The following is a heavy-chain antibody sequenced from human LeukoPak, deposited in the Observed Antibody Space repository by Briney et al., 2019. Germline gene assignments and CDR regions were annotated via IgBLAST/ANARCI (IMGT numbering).Heavy chain of an antibody. CDR2: INPNSGGT. Sequence: GASVKVSCKASGYTFTGYYMHWVRQAPGQGLEWMGWINPNSGGTNYAQKFQGRVTITADKSTSTAYMELSSLRSEDTAVYYCAIHPREWLQISYYFDYWGQGTLVTVSS. V-gene: IGHV1-2*02. CDR3: AIHPREWLQISYYFDY. D-gene: IGHD5-12*01. J-gene: IGHJ4*02. CDR1: GYTFTGYY.